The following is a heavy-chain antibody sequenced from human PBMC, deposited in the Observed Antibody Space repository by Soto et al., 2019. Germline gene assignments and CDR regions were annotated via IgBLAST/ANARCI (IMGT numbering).Heavy chain of an antibody. J-gene: IGHJ4*02. CDR1: GGSFSGYY. CDR2: ITQSGTT. V-gene: IGHV4-34*02. CDR3: ARGRGPPSEFDS. D-gene: IGHD1-26*01. Sequence: QVQLQQWGAGLVKASGTLSLTCGVSGGSFSGYYWNWIRQPPGRRLEWIGEITQSGTTNYNPSFQGRGALLVETSKAAFSLRLTSLTAADTAVYYCARGRGPPSEFDSWGQGILVTVSS.